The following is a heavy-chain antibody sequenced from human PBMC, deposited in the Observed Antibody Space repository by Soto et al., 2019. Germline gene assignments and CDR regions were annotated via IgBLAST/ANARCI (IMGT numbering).Heavy chain of an antibody. CDR3: ATDKGDSYGYGNY. Sequence: SVKVSCKASGFTFTNSAVQWVRQTRGQRLEWIGWIVVGSGNTNYAQKFQERVTITRDMSTTTAYMELSSLRSEDTAVYYCATDKGDSYGYGNYWGQGTLVTVSS. D-gene: IGHD5-18*01. V-gene: IGHV1-58*01. CDR1: GFTFTNSA. J-gene: IGHJ4*02. CDR2: IVVGSGNT.